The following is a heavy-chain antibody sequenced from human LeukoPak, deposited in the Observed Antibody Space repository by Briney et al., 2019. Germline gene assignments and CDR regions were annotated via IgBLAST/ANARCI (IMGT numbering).Heavy chain of an antibody. CDR1: GFTFSSYA. J-gene: IGHJ4*02. CDR2: ISGTGGSA. CDR3: AKGLLDLDY. V-gene: IGHV3-23*01. D-gene: IGHD1-1*01. Sequence: GGSLRLSCAASGFTFSSYAMSWVRQAPGKGLEWVSAISGTGGSAYYADSVKGRFSISRDNSKKTLYLQMNSLRAEDTAVYYCAKGLLDLDYWGQGTLVTVSS.